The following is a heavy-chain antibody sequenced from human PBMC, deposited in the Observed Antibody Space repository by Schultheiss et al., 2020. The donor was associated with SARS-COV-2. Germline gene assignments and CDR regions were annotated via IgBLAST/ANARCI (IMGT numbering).Heavy chain of an antibody. CDR1: GFTFSSYG. CDR3: SRVRVAGSGRYYLDY. J-gene: IGHJ4*02. V-gene: IGHV3-33*01. CDR2: IWNDGSNK. D-gene: IGHD3-10*01. Sequence: GGSLRLSCAASGFTFSSYGIHWVRQAPGKGLEWVAVIWNDGSNKYYADSVKGRFTISRDNSKNTLYLQMNSLRAEDTAVYYCSRVRVAGSGRYYLDYWGQGTLVTVSS.